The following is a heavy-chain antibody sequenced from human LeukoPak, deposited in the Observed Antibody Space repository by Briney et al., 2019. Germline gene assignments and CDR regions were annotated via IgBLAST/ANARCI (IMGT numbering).Heavy chain of an antibody. CDR2: ISSSSSYR. V-gene: IGHV3-21*01. CDR1: GFTFISYS. D-gene: IGHD2-2*01. J-gene: IGHJ6*02. CDR3: ARVGTSYYGMDV. Sequence: GGSLRLSCAASGFTFISYSMNWVRQAPGKGLEWVSSISSSSSYRYYAESVKGRFTISRDNAKNSLYLQMNSLRAEDTAVYYCARVGTSYYGMDVWGQGTTVTVSS.